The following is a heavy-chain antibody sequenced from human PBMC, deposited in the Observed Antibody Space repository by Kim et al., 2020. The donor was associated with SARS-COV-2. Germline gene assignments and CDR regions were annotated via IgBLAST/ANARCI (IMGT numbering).Heavy chain of an antibody. CDR2: IYTSGST. J-gene: IGHJ6*02. CDR1: GGSISSYY. Sequence: SETLSLTCTVSGGSISSYYWSWIRQPAGKGLEWIGRIYTSGSTNYNPSLKSRVTMSVDTSKNQFSLKLSSVTAADTAVYYCARGGGPGPIVGANHYYYYGMDVWGQGTTVTVSS. V-gene: IGHV4-4*07. CDR3: ARGGGPGPIVGANHYYYYGMDV. D-gene: IGHD1-26*01.